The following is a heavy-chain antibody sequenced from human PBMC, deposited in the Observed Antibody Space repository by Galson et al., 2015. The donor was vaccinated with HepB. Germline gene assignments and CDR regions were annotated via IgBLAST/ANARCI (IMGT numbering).Heavy chain of an antibody. V-gene: IGHV3-30*18. CDR1: GFTFSHCG. D-gene: IGHD2/OR15-2a*01. Sequence: SLRLSCAASGFTFSHCGMHWVRQAPGRGLEWLAMISYDGSNKTYVDPVKGRFTISRDNSRNTLHLQMKSLRTEDTAMYYCAKLQFDIYNYFVDVWGQGTAVTVSS. CDR3: AKLQFDIYNYFVDV. CDR2: ISYDGSNK. J-gene: IGHJ6*02.